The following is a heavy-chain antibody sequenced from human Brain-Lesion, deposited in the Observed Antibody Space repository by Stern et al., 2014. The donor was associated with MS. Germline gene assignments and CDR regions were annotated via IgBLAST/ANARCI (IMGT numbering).Heavy chain of an antibody. CDR2: IFNSGST. V-gene: IGHV4-61*02. J-gene: IGHJ6*02. D-gene: IGHD2-2*01. CDR1: GGSISSGGYY. CDR3: ARGRVVPGFQYYATDV. Sequence: VQLVESGPGLVKPSQTLSLSCTVSGGSISSGGYYWSWIRQPAGKGLEWIGRIFNSGSTSYHPSLKSRVTISIDTSKNQFSLRRNSMTAADTAVYYCARGRVVPGFQYYATDVWGQGTTVIVSS.